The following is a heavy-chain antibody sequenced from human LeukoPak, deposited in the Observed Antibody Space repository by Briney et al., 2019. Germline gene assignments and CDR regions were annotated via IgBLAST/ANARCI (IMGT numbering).Heavy chain of an antibody. CDR1: GYTFTAYN. CDR2: ISPDRGDT. D-gene: IGHD3-10*01. CDR3: ARVLWFGELSFDY. Sequence: ASVKVSCRTSGYTFTAYNIHWVRQAPGQGLEWLARISPDRGDTIYAETFQGRVTVTRDTSLSTVHMELSRLRSDDTAVYYCARVLWFGELSFDYWGQGTLVTVSS. J-gene: IGHJ4*02. V-gene: IGHV1-2*06.